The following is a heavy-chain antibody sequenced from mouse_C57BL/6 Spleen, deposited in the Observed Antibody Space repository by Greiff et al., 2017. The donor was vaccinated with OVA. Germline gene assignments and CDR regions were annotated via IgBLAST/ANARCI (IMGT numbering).Heavy chain of an antibody. D-gene: IGHD2-5*01. CDR3: TAYYSNSYAMDY. CDR2: IRLKSDNYAT. V-gene: IGHV6-3*01. CDR1: GFTFSNYW. J-gene: IGHJ4*01. Sequence: EVKLMESGGGLVQPGGSMKLSCVASGFTFSNYWMNWVRQSPEKGLEWVAQIRLKSDNYATHYAESVKGRFTISRDDSKSSVYLQMNNLRAEDTGIYYCTAYYSNSYAMDYWGQGTSVTVSS.